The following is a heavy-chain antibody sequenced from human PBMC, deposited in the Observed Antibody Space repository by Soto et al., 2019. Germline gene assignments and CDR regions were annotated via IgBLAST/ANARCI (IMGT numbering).Heavy chain of an antibody. V-gene: IGHV5-51*01. CDR1: GYSIVNYW. Sequence: EVHVVQSEVEVTKPGESLKISCTASGYSIVNYWIGGVRQMPGKGLEWIGNVYPGDSDTDYSPSFQGRVTISADKSITTTYLQWSSLQASDTAIYYCARQSLSSSAFDFWGQGTLVIVSS. CDR2: VYPGDSDT. J-gene: IGHJ4*02. D-gene: IGHD6-13*01. CDR3: ARQSLSSSAFDF.